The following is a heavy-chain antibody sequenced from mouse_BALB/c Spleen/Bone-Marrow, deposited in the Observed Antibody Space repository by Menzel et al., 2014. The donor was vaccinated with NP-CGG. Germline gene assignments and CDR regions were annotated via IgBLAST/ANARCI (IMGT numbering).Heavy chain of an antibody. J-gene: IGHJ2*01. CDR3: ARWGDDGTFDY. V-gene: IGHV1-7*01. D-gene: IGHD2-12*01. CDR1: GYTFTSYW. Sequence: VQGVESGAELAKPGASVKMSCKAPGYTFTSYWMHWVKQRPGQGLEWIGYINPSTGYTEYNQKFKDKATLTADKSSSTAYMQLSSLTSEDSAVYYCARWGDDGTFDYWGQGTTLTVSS. CDR2: INPSTGYT.